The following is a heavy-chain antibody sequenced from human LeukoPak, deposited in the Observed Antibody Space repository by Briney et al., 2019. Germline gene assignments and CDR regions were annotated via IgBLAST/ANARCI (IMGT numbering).Heavy chain of an antibody. CDR2: INPNSGGT. J-gene: IGHJ4*02. Sequence: ASVEVSCKASGYTFTGYYMHWVRQAPGQGLEWMGRINPNSGGTNYAQKFQGRVTMTRDTSISTAYMELSRLRSDDTAVYYCARDFGIAEVVELTPPVYWGQGTLVTVSS. CDR1: GYTFTGYY. CDR3: ARDFGIAEVVELTPPVY. V-gene: IGHV1-2*06. D-gene: IGHD3-22*01.